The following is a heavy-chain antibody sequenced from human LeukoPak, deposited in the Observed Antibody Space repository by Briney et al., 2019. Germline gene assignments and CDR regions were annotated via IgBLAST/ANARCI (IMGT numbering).Heavy chain of an antibody. CDR2: INFIGST. Sequence: SETLSLTCSVSGDSISRSSYWWGWIRQPPGKGLDWIGTINFIGSTYYNPSLKSRVTISIDTPKNQFSLKLSPVTAADTAVYYCARVGIYCSSTNCFLANFDYWGQGTLVTVSS. V-gene: IGHV4-39*01. CDR1: GDSISRSSYW. CDR3: ARVGIYCSSTNCFLANFDY. D-gene: IGHD2-2*01. J-gene: IGHJ4*02.